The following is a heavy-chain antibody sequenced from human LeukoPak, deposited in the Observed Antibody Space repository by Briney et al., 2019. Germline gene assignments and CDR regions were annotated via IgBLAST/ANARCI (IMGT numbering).Heavy chain of an antibody. V-gene: IGHV3-30*03. CDR3: ASNLLLDYKGS. CDR2: VSYEGSSE. CDR1: GVTFSNSV. D-gene: IGHD4-11*01. Sequence: GGSLRLSCEASGVTFSNSVMNWVRQAPGKGLEWVALVSYEGSSERYADSVKGRFTISRDNSKNVLYLQMNSLRVEDTAVYYCASNLLLDYKGSWGQGTLVTVSS. J-gene: IGHJ4*02.